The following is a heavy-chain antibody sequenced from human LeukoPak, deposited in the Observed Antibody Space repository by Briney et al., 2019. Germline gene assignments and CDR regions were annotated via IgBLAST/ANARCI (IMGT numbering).Heavy chain of an antibody. V-gene: IGHV4-31*03. CDR3: ARQELNYDILTGSFTVGAFDI. D-gene: IGHD3-9*01. Sequence: PSETLSLTCTVSGGSISSGGYYWSWIRQHPGQGLEWIGYIYYSGSTYYNPSLKSRVTISVDTSKNQFSLKLSSVTAADTAVYYCARQELNYDILTGSFTVGAFDIWGQGTMVTVSS. J-gene: IGHJ3*02. CDR1: GGSISSGGYY. CDR2: IYYSGST.